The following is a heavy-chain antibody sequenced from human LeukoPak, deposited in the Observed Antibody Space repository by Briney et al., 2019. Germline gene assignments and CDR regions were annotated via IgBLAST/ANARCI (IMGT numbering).Heavy chain of an antibody. J-gene: IGHJ6*03. V-gene: IGHV3-7*01. CDR3: ARDRRDYDFWSGLYYYYMDV. Sequence: GSLRLSCAASGFTLSSYWMNWVRQAPGKGLEWVANIKQDGSEKYYVDSVKGRFTISRDNAKNSLYLQMNSLRVEDTAVYYCARDRRDYDFWSGLYYYYMDVWGKGTTVTVSS. D-gene: IGHD3-3*01. CDR1: GFTLSSYW. CDR2: IKQDGSEK.